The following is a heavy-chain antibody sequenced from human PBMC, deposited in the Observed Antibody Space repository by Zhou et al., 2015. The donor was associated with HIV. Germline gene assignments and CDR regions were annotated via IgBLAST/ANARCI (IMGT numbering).Heavy chain of an antibody. Sequence: EVQLLESGGGLVQPGGSLRLSCAASGFTFRSYAMSWVRQAPGKGLEWVSTLSSSGGTTYYADSVKGRFTISRDNSKNALYLQMNSLRAEDTAVYYCAKHVVSSSWPYYYYMDVWGKGTTVTVSS. CDR1: GFTFRSYA. D-gene: IGHD6-13*01. CDR2: LSSSGGTT. V-gene: IGHV3-23*01. J-gene: IGHJ6*03. CDR3: AKHVVSSSWPYYYYMDV.